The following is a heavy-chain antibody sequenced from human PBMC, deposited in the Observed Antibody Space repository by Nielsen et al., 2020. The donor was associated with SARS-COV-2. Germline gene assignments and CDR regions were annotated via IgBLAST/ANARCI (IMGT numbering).Heavy chain of an antibody. CDR3: AGVSDYDILTGYYKGGMDV. V-gene: IGHV4-39*07. D-gene: IGHD3-9*01. CDR2: IYYSGST. J-gene: IGHJ6*02. Sequence: WIRQPPGKGLEWIGSIYYSGSTNYNPSLKSRVTISVDTSKNQFSLKLSSVTAADTAVYYCAGVSDYDILTGYYKGGMDVWGQGTTVTVSS.